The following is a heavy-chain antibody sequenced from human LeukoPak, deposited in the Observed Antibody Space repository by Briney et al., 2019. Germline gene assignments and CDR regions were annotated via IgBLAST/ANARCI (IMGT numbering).Heavy chain of an antibody. CDR1: GGSITSYY. CDR3: ARWMVPAAIIDY. Sequence: PSETLSLTCTVSGGSITSYYWSWIRQPPGKGLEWIGYIYHSGSTYYNPSLKSRVTISVDRSKNQFSLKLSSVTAADTAVYYCARWMVPAAIIDYWGQGTLVTVSS. CDR2: IYHSGST. D-gene: IGHD2-2*02. V-gene: IGHV4-59*12. J-gene: IGHJ4*02.